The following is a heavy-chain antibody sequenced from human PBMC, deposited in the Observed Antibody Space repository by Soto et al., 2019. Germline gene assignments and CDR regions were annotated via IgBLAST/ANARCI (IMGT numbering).Heavy chain of an antibody. Sequence: PGGSLRLSCAASGFTFSSYEMNWVRQAPGKGLEWVSYISSSGSTIYYADSVKGRFTISRDNAKNSLYLQMNSLRAEDTAVYYCARGRYDYVWGSHIGSYGMDVWGQGTTVTVSS. J-gene: IGHJ6*02. CDR3: ARGRYDYVWGSHIGSYGMDV. CDR2: ISSSGSTI. CDR1: GFTFSSYE. D-gene: IGHD3-16*01. V-gene: IGHV3-48*03.